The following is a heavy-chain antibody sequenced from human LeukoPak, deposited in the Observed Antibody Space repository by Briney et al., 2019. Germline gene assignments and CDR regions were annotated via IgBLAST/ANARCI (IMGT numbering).Heavy chain of an antibody. CDR1: GGSISPGVHY. CDR3: ARDHYHNSANDAFDV. CDR2: IYHSGST. J-gene: IGHJ3*01. Sequence: SETLPLTCNVSGGSISPGVHYWTWIRQSPGKGLEWIGYIYHSGSTYYNPSLKSRVTISVDTSRNQFSLNLRSVTAADTAIYYCARDHYHNSANDAFDVWGQGTMVTVSS. V-gene: IGHV4-30-2*06. D-gene: IGHD4-23*01.